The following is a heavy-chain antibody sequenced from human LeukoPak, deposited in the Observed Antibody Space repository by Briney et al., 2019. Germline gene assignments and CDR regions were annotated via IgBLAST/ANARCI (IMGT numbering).Heavy chain of an antibody. D-gene: IGHD3-10*01. Sequence: ASVKVSCKASGGTFSSYAISWVRQAPGQGLEWMGRIIPILGIANYAQKFQGRVTITADKSTSTAYMELSSLRSEDTAVYYCARDNYYGSGSYDYYYYGMDVWGQGTTVTVSS. J-gene: IGHJ6*02. CDR1: GGTFSSYA. CDR3: ARDNYYGSGSYDYYYYGMDV. V-gene: IGHV1-69*04. CDR2: IIPILGIA.